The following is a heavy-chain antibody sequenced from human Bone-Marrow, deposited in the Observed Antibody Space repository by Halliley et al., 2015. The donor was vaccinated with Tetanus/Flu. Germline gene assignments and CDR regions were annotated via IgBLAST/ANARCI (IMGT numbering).Heavy chain of an antibody. V-gene: IGHV4-59*01. J-gene: IGHJ6*02. CDR3: AREAYSYYAMDV. Sequence: LRLSCAASGFTFSTSEMNWVRQAPGKGLEWIGYIYYSGGTNYNRSLKSRVTISVDKSKKQFSVNLRSVTAADTAVYYCAREAYSYYAMDVWGQGTTVIVSS. CDR2: IYYSGGT. CDR1: GFTFSTSE.